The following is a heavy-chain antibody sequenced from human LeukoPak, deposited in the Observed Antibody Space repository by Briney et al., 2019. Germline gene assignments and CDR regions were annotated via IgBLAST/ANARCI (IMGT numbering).Heavy chain of an antibody. CDR3: ARVQGLVNTMVRGVISWFDP. J-gene: IGHJ5*02. Sequence: ASVKVSCKASGYTFTSYGISWVRQAPGQGLEWMGGIIPIFGTANYAQKFQGRVTITADESTSTAYMELSSLRSEDTAVYYCARVQGLVNTMVRGVISWFDPWGQGTLVTVS. CDR1: GYTFTSYG. D-gene: IGHD3-10*01. CDR2: IIPIFGTA. V-gene: IGHV1-69*13.